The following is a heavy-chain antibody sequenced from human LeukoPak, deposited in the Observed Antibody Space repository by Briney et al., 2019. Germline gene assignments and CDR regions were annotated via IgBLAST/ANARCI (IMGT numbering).Heavy chain of an antibody. Sequence: SETLSLTCTVSGGSISSYYWSWIRQPPGKGLEWIGYIYYSGSTNYNPSLKSRVTISVDTSKNQFSLKLSSVTAADTAVYYCAREADIVVVPAAIREDAFDIWGQGTMVTVSS. D-gene: IGHD2-2*01. CDR2: IYYSGST. CDR1: GGSISSYY. V-gene: IGHV4-59*12. J-gene: IGHJ3*02. CDR3: AREADIVVVPAAIREDAFDI.